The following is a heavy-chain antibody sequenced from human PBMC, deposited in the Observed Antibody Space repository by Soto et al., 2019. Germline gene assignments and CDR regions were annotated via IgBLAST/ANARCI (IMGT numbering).Heavy chain of an antibody. D-gene: IGHD2-2*01. V-gene: IGHV1-8*01. Sequence: QVQLVQSGAEVKKPGASVKVSCKASGYTFTSYDINWVRQATGQGLEWMGWMNPNSGNTGYAQKFQGRVTMTRNTSISTAYMELSSLRSEDTAVYYCVVNLGKKIPAAMPEYYYMDVWGKGTTVTVSS. CDR1: GYTFTSYD. CDR2: MNPNSGNT. J-gene: IGHJ6*03. CDR3: VVNLGKKIPAAMPEYYYMDV.